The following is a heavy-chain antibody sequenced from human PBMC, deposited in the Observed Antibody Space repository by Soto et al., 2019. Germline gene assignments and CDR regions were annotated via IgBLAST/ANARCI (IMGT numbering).Heavy chain of an antibody. D-gene: IGHD3-22*01. CDR3: ARDWADDSSGYYYYYGMDV. Sequence: SETLSLTCTVSGGSISSGGYYWSWIRQHPGKGLEWIGYIYYSGSTYYNPSLKSRVTISVDTSKNQFSLKLSSVTAADTAVYYCARDWADDSSGYYYYYGMDVWGQGTTVT. V-gene: IGHV4-31*03. J-gene: IGHJ6*02. CDR1: GGSISSGGYY. CDR2: IYYSGST.